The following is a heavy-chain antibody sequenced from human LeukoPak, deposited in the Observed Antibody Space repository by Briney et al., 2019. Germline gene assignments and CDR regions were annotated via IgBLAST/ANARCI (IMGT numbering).Heavy chain of an antibody. CDR3: AKDAYSSRWNYFDY. J-gene: IGHJ4*02. CDR1: GFTFTSSA. D-gene: IGHD6-13*01. CDR2: ISGSGGST. V-gene: IGHV3-23*01. Sequence: GGSLRLACAASGFTFTSSAMNWVRQAPGKGLEWVSAISGSGGSTSYADSVKGRFTISRDNSKNTLYLQMHSLRAEDTAVYYCAKDAYSSRWNYFDYWGQGALVTVSS.